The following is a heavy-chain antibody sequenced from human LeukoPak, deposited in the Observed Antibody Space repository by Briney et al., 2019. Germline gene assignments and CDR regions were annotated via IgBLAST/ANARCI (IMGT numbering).Heavy chain of an antibody. CDR3: TRDLEY. V-gene: IGHV3-48*01. CDR2: IDYGGSVT. CDR1: GFTFTAYT. Sequence: GGSLRLSCSSSGFTFTAYTMNWVRQAPGKGPEWVSYIDYGGSVTHYADSVKGRFTISRDNAENSLYLQMNSLRVEDTAVYYCTRDLEYWSQGVQVTVSS. J-gene: IGHJ4*02.